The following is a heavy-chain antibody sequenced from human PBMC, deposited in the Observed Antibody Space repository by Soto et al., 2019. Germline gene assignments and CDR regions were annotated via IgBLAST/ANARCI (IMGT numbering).Heavy chain of an antibody. CDR3: ARDTMEVGIDY. CDR2: INTDGRGT. CDR1: GFNFNTYW. D-gene: IGHD3-10*01. J-gene: IGHJ4*02. V-gene: IGHV3-74*01. Sequence: EVHLVESGGGLVQPGGSLRLSCAASGFNFNTYWMHWVRQVPGTGLVWVSHINTDGRGTSYADSVKGRFTISRDNAKNTLYLQMNSLRPEDTAVYYCARDTMEVGIDYWGQGTLVTVSS.